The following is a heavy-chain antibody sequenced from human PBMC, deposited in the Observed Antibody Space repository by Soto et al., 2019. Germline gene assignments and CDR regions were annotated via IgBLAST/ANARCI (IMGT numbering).Heavy chain of an antibody. CDR3: ARYYIWGSYRYNDY. V-gene: IGHV4-59*01. D-gene: IGHD3-16*02. CDR1: GGSISSYY. J-gene: IGHJ4*02. Sequence: SETLSLTCTVSGGSISSYYWSWIRQPPGKGLEWIGYIYYSGSTNYNPSLKSRVTISVDTSKNQFSLKLSSVTAADTAVYYCARYYIWGSYRYNDYWGQGTLVTVSS. CDR2: IYYSGST.